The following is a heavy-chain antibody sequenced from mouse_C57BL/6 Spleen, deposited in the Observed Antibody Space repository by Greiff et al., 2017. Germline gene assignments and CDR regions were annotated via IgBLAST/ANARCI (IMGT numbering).Heavy chain of an antibody. CDR3: AREGYYYGSSYAMDY. V-gene: IGHV1-82*01. D-gene: IGHD1-1*01. CDR2: IYPGDGDT. Sequence: QVQLQQPGPELVKPGASVKISCKASGYAFSSSWMNWVKQRPGKGLEWIGRIYPGDGDTNYNGKFKGKATLTADKSSSTAYMQLSSLTSEDSAVYFCAREGYYYGSSYAMDYWGQGTSVTVSS. CDR1: GYAFSSSW. J-gene: IGHJ4*01.